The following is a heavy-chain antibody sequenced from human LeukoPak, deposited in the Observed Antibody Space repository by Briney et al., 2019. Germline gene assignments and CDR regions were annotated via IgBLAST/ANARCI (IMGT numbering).Heavy chain of an antibody. Sequence: KPSETLSLTCAGSGLSNISGRYLWRGIRQPPGRGRECIAYICHSGSTYYNPSLKSRVTISVDRSINKSSLKLSSVTAADTAMYYCAREAYYNGGSCYSAHAFDIWGQGTMVTVSS. CDR2: ICHSGST. D-gene: IGHD2-15*01. CDR3: AREAYYNGGSCYSAHAFDI. J-gene: IGHJ3*02. CDR1: GLSNISGRYL. V-gene: IGHV4-30-2*01.